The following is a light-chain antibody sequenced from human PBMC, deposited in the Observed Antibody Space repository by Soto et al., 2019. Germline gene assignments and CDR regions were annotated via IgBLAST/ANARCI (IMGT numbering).Light chain of an antibody. CDR1: QSIAKF. CDR2: GAS. CDR3: QQSYSTPWT. Sequence: DIQMTQSPSSLSASFGDRVTITCRTSQSIAKFLNWYQQRPGKAPKVLIYGASSLQTGVPSRFSGSGFGTDFTLTISSPQPEDFATYYCQQSYSTPWTFGQGTKVDIK. V-gene: IGKV1-39*01. J-gene: IGKJ1*01.